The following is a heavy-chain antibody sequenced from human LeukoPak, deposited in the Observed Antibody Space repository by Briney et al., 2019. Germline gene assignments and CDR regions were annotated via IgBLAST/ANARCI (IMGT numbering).Heavy chain of an antibody. CDR1: GFSVSNNY. Sequence: QTGGSLRLSCAVSGFSVSNNYMSWVRQAPGKGLEWVSVIYTGGSTDYADSVKGRFIISRDSSKNTVYLQMNNLRVDDTAVYYCARGGIPDYWGQGILVTVSS. D-gene: IGHD2-21*01. CDR2: IYTGGST. V-gene: IGHV3-53*01. J-gene: IGHJ4*02. CDR3: ARGGIPDY.